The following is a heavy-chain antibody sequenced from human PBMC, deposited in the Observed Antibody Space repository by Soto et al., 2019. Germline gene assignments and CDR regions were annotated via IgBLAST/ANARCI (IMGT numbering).Heavy chain of an antibody. J-gene: IGHJ6*02. V-gene: IGHV4-34*01. CDR1: RGSFNAYS. CDR3: ARGLRYSGMDV. Sequence: SETLSLSCAVHRGSFNAYSWTWIRQPPGKGLEWIGEIDHSGSTTYNPSLKSRIIMSVDTSKNQFSLNVSSMTAADTAVYYCARGLRYSGMDVWGQGTTVTVSS. CDR2: IDHSGST.